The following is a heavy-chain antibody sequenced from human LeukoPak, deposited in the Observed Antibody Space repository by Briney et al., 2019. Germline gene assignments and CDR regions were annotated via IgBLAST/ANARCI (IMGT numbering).Heavy chain of an antibody. J-gene: IGHJ4*02. D-gene: IGHD2-2*01. V-gene: IGHV3-21*01. CDR2: ISSSSSYI. CDR3: ATGRSCTTCYLPDY. CDR1: GFTFSSYS. Sequence: GGSLRLSCAASGFTFSSYSMNWVRQAPGKGLEWVSSISSSSSYIYYADSVKGRFTISRDNAKNSLYLQMNSLRAEDTALYHCATGRSCTTCYLPDYWGQGTLVTVSS.